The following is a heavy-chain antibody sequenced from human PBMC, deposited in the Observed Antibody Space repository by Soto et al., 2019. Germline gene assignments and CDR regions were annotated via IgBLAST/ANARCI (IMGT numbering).Heavy chain of an antibody. CDR1: GFTFSSYA. CDR3: AKDADYGDCRGLSWYFDL. D-gene: IGHD4-17*01. Sequence: EVQLLESGGGLVQPGGSLRLSCAASGFTFSSYAMSWVRQAPGKGLEWVSAISGSGGSTYYADSVKGRFTISRDNFKNTVYPQMNRLRAEDTAVYYCAKDADYGDCRGLSWYFDLWGRGTLVTVSS. V-gene: IGHV3-23*01. J-gene: IGHJ2*01. CDR2: ISGSGGST.